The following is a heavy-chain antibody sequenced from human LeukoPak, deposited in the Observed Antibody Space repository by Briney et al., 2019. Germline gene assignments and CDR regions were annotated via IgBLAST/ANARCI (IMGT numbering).Heavy chain of an antibody. V-gene: IGHV4-34*01. Sequence: SETLSLTCAVYGGSFSGYYWSWLRQPPGKGLEWIGEINHSGSTNYNPSLKSRVTISVDTTTNQLSPKLRSVTAADTAVYYCARRPRERRVPPVDTCGHGNPLTLSS. CDR2: INHSGST. D-gene: IGHD3-10*02. J-gene: IGHJ4*03. CDR1: GGSFSGYY. CDR3: ARRPRERRVPPVDT.